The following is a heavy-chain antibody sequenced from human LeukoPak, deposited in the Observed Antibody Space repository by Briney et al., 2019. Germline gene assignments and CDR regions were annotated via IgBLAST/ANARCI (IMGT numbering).Heavy chain of an antibody. Sequence: ASVKVSCKASGYTFTGYYMHWVREAPGQGVEWMGWMNPNSGGTNYAQKFQGRVTMTREKTIRTAYMELSRLRSDDTAVYYCARDSSGSGWNFDYWGQGTLVTVSS. CDR1: GYTFTGYY. J-gene: IGHJ4*02. CDR2: MNPNSGGT. V-gene: IGHV1-2*02. CDR3: ARDSSGSGWNFDY. D-gene: IGHD6-19*01.